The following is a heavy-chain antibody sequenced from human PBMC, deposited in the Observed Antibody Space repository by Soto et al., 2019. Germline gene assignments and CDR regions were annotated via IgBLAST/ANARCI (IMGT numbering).Heavy chain of an antibody. CDR3: VKDMTMVRGVLAYFFDY. CDR1: GFNFNNYA. V-gene: IGHV3-23*01. D-gene: IGHD3-10*01. CDR2: ISSRGDVT. J-gene: IGHJ4*02. Sequence: EVQLLESGGGMAQPGGSLRLSCAGSGFNFNNYAMSWVRQAPGKGLEWVSTISSRGDVTYYADAVKGRFTISRDNSQNTLFLQMNSLRAEDAALYYCVKDMTMVRGVLAYFFDYWGQGTLVTVSS.